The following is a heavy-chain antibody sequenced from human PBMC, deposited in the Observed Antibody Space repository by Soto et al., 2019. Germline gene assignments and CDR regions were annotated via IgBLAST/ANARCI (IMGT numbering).Heavy chain of an antibody. CDR3: AKSSNGYYYYGMDV. J-gene: IGHJ6*02. D-gene: IGHD1-1*01. CDR1: GFTFSSYA. CDR2: ICDNGSSK. V-gene: IGHV3-30*09. Sequence: GGSLRLSCAASGFTFSSYAMSWVRQAPGKGLEWVSAICDNGSSKYYADSVKGRFAISRDNSKNTLYLQMNSLRAEDTAVYYCAKSSNGYYYYGMDVWGQGTTVTVSS.